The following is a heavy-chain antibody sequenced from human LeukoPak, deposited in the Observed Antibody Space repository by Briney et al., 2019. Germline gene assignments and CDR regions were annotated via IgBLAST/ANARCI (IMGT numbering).Heavy chain of an antibody. CDR2: IYYSGST. V-gene: IGHV4-59*08. CDR1: GGSISSYY. J-gene: IGHJ4*02. Sequence: ASETLSLTCTVSGGSISSYYWSWIRQPPGKGLEWIGYIYYSGSTNYNPSLKSRVTISVDTSKNQFSLKLSSVTAADTAVYYCARRGVGATPFDYWGQGTLVTVSS. D-gene: IGHD1-26*01. CDR3: ARRGVGATPFDY.